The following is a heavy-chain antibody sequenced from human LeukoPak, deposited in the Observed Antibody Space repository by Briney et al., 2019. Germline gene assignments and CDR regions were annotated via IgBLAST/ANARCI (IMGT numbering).Heavy chain of an antibody. J-gene: IGHJ4*02. V-gene: IGHV1-69*01. CDR2: IIPIFGTA. Sequence: SVKVSCNASRGTFSSYAISWVRQAPGQGLEWMGGIIPIFGTANYAQKFQGRVTITADESTSTAYMELSSLRSEDTAVYHCARDGPMAAAGTRYWGQGTLVTVSS. D-gene: IGHD6-13*01. CDR3: ARDGPMAAAGTRY. CDR1: RGTFSSYA.